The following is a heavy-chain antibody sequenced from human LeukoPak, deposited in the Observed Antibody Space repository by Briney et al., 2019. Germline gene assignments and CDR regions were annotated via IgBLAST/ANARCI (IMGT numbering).Heavy chain of an antibody. Sequence: PGGSLRLSCAASGFTFSGYDMHWVRQAPGKGLEWVAFIRYDGSNKNYADSVKGRFTISRDNSKNTLYLQMSSLRAEDTAVYYCARISEYSSSYWGQGILVTVSS. D-gene: IGHD6-6*01. J-gene: IGHJ4*02. CDR3: ARISEYSSSY. CDR1: GFTFSGYD. CDR2: IRYDGSNK. V-gene: IGHV3-30*02.